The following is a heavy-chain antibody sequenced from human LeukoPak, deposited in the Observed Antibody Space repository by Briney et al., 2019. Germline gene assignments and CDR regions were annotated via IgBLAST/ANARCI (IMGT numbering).Heavy chain of an antibody. CDR3: ARRVDGFDI. CDR1: GYSFPSYW. J-gene: IGHJ3*02. CDR2: IHPTDSDT. V-gene: IGHV5-51*01. Sequence: GESLKISCKGSGYSFPSYWIGWVRQMPGRGLEWMGIIHPTDSDTRYSPSFQGQVTISADKSTSTAYLQWSSLKASDTAMYYCARRVDGFDIWGQGTMVTVSS.